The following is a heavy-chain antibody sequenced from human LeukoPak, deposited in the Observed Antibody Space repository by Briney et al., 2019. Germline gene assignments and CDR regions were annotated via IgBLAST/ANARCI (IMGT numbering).Heavy chain of an antibody. CDR3: AKETNYYDSSGYY. CDR1: GFTFSSYG. D-gene: IGHD3-22*01. Sequence: GGSLRLSCAASGFTFSSYGVHWVRQAPGKGLEWVAVISYDGSNKYYADSVKGRFTISRDNSKNTLYLQMNSLRAEDTAVYYCAKETNYYDSSGYYWGQGTLVTVSS. V-gene: IGHV3-30*18. J-gene: IGHJ4*02. CDR2: ISYDGSNK.